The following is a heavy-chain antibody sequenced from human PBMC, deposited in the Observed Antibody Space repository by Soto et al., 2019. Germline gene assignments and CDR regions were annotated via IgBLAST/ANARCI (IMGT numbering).Heavy chain of an antibody. CDR1: GYTFTNYA. CDR2: INAGNGNT. Sequence: QVQLMQSGAEEKKPGASVKVSCKSSGYTFTNYAMHWVRQAPGQRLEWMGWINAGNGNTKYSQKFQGRVTITRDTYASTAYMERSSLRSEDTAVYYCAREFAQLAFEIWGQGTVVTVSS. CDR3: AREFAQLAFEI. D-gene: IGHD3-16*01. J-gene: IGHJ3*02. V-gene: IGHV1-3*05.